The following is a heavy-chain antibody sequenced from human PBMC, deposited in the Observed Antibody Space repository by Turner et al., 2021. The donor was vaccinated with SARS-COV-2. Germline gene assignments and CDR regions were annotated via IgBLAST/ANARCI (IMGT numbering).Heavy chain of an antibody. J-gene: IGHJ6*02. CDR1: GITVSSNY. CDR3: ARDLYYYGMDV. CDR2: IYSGGST. V-gene: IGHV3-66*01. Sequence: EVQLVESGGGLFQPGGSLRLSCAASGITVSSNYMSWVRQAPGKGLEWVSVIYSGGSTYYADSVKGRFTISRDNSKNTLYLQMNSLRAEDTAVYYCARDLYYYGMDVWGQGTTVTVSS.